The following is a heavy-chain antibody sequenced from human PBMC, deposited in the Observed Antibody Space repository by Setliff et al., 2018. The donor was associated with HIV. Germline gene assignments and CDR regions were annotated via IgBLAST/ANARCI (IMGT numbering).Heavy chain of an antibody. V-gene: IGHV3-23*01. CDR2: IGTINNT. CDR3: AKGLSPITGVGTRFFDS. D-gene: IGHD6-13*01. Sequence: SLRLSCAVSGFTFSNYIMDWIRQAPGKGLEWVSLIGTINNTYYADSVKGRFTISRDDSQNTAFLQMNSLRADDTAVYYCAKGLSPITGVGTRFFDSWGQGTLVTVSS. J-gene: IGHJ5*01. CDR1: GFTFSNYI.